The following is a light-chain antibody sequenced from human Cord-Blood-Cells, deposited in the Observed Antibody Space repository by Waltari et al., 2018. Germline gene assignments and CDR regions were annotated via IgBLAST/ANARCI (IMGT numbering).Light chain of an antibody. Sequence: QSALPQPASVSGSPGQSITISCTGTSSEVGGYNYVSWYQQHPGKAPKLMIYDVSNRPSGVSNRFSGSKSGNTASLTISGLQAEDEADYYCSSYTSSSTRVFGGGTKLTVL. J-gene: IGLJ3*02. CDR1: SSEVGGYNY. V-gene: IGLV2-14*01. CDR3: SSYTSSSTRV. CDR2: DVS.